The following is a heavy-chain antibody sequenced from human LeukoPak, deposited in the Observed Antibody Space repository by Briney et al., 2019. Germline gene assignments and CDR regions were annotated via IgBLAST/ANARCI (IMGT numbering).Heavy chain of an antibody. V-gene: IGHV1-2*02. J-gene: IGHJ4*02. Sequence: ASVKVSCKASGYTFTGYYMHWVRQAPGQGLEWMGWINPNSGGTNYAQKFQGRVTMTRDTSISTAYMKLSRLRSDDTAVYYCARAHYGSGRVGPSRPRFDYWGQGTLVTVSS. D-gene: IGHD3-10*01. CDR3: ARAHYGSGRVGPSRPRFDY. CDR2: INPNSGGT. CDR1: GYTFTGYY.